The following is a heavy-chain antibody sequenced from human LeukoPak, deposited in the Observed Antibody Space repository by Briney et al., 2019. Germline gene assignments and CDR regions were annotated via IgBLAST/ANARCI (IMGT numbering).Heavy chain of an antibody. CDR3: ARDPSNSSGWPIFFDY. J-gene: IGHJ4*02. V-gene: IGHV1-18*01. CDR1: GYTFTKYG. CDR2: ISAYNGNT. D-gene: IGHD6-19*01. Sequence: ASVKVSCKASGYTFTKYGISWVRQAPGQGLEWMGWISAYNGNTKYAQKLQGRVTMTTDTSTSTAYMELRSLRSDDTALYYCARDPSNSSGWPIFFDYWGQGTLVTVSS.